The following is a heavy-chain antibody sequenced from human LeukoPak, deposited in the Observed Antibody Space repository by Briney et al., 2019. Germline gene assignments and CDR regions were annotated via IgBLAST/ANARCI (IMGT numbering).Heavy chain of an antibody. V-gene: IGHV1-2*04. D-gene: IGHD3-10*01. CDR1: GYTFTGYY. CDR3: ARAPAEVYGSGSYYYFDY. Sequence: GASVTVSCKASGYTFTGYYMHWVRQAPGQGLEWMGWINPNSGGTNYAQKFQGWVTMTRDTSISTAYMELSRLRSDDTAVYYCARAPAEVYGSGSYYYFDYWGQGTLVTVSS. CDR2: INPNSGGT. J-gene: IGHJ4*02.